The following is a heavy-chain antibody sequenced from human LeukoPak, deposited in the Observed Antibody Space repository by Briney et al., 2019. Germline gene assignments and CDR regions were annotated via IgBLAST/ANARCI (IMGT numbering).Heavy chain of an antibody. CDR2: IYYSGST. J-gene: IGHJ4*02. CDR1: GGSLSFYY. CDR3: ARRLVRGVIIDNFDY. Sequence: SETLSLTCGVSGGSLSFYYWSWIRQPPGKGLEWIGSIYYSGSTYYNPSLKSRVTISVDTSKNQFSLKLSSVTAADTAVYYCARRLVRGVIIDNFDYWGQGTLVTVSS. D-gene: IGHD3-10*01. V-gene: IGHV4-39*01.